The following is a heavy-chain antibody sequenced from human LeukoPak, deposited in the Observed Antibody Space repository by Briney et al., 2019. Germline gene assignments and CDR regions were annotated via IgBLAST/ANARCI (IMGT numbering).Heavy chain of an antibody. CDR2: IKTDGSEK. V-gene: IGHV3-7*01. CDR1: GFTFSNYW. J-gene: IGHJ3*02. D-gene: IGHD5-12*01. CDR3: ARDSGYNAFDI. Sequence: GGSLRLSCEGFGFTFSNYWMGWVRQAPGKGLQWVANIKTDGSEKYYVDSVKGRFTISRDNAKNSLYLQMNSLRAEDTAVYYCARDSGYNAFDIWGQGTMVAVSS.